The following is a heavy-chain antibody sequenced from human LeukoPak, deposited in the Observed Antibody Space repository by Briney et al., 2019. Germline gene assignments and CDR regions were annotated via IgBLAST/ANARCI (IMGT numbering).Heavy chain of an antibody. Sequence: SVTVSCKASGGTFSSYAISWVRQAPGQGVEWMGRIIPMLGIANYSQKFQGRVTITADKSTSTAYMELSSLRSEDTAVYYCARAWDPDSSGYYYGNYYYYGMDVWGQGTTVTVSS. CDR3: ARAWDPDSSGYYYGNYYYYGMDV. CDR2: IIPMLGIA. J-gene: IGHJ6*02. V-gene: IGHV1-69*04. CDR1: GGTFSSYA. D-gene: IGHD3-22*01.